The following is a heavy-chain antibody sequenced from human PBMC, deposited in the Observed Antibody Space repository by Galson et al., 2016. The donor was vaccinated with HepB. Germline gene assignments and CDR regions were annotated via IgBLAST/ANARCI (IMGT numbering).Heavy chain of an antibody. CDR2: ISAYHGNT. CDR3: ARGKYQLLINAFDI. CDR1: GYTFINYA. Sequence: SVKVSCKASGYTFINYAITWVRQAPGQGLEWMGWISAYHGNTNYAQKLQGRVTLTTDTSASTAYMELRSLRSDDTAIYYCARGKYQLLINAFDIWGQGTMVTVSS. D-gene: IGHD2-2*01. J-gene: IGHJ3*02. V-gene: IGHV1-18*04.